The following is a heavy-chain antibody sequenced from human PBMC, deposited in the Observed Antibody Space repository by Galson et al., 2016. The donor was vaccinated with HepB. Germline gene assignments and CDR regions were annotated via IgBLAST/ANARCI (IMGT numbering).Heavy chain of an antibody. V-gene: IGHV3-53*01. CDR2: IYSGSGGNT. J-gene: IGHJ6*02. Sequence: SLRLSCAASGFSVSDNYLSWVRQAPGKGLEWVSVIYSGSGGNTYYPASVKGRFTISRDNSKNTLYLQMNSLGAEDTAIYYCARALGGYCSGGSCYSGRPHGMDVWGQGTTVTVSS. D-gene: IGHD2-15*01. CDR1: GFSVSDNY. CDR3: ARALGGYCSGGSCYSGRPHGMDV.